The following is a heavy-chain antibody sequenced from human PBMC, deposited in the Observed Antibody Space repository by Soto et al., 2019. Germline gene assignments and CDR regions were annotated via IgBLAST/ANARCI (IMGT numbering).Heavy chain of an antibody. V-gene: IGHV3-30-3*01. CDR3: ASSRVVVTTLGAFDI. CDR1: GFTFSSYA. CDR2: ISYDGSNK. J-gene: IGHJ3*02. Sequence: GGSLRLSCAASGFTFSSYAMHWVRQAPGKGLEWVAVISYDGSNKYYADSVKGRFTISRDNSKNTLYLQMNSLRAEDTAVYYCASSRVVVTTLGAFDIWGQGTMVTVSS. D-gene: IGHD2-21*02.